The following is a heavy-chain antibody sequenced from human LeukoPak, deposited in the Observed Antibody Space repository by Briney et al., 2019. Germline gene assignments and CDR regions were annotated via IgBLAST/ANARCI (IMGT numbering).Heavy chain of an antibody. Sequence: EPGGSLRLSCAASGFTFSSYAMSWVRQAPGKGLEWVSAISGSGGSTYYADSVKGRFTISRDNSKNTLYLQMNSLRAEDTAVYYCAKGPAYGLRYSYYFDYWGQGTLVTVSS. J-gene: IGHJ4*02. CDR1: GFTFSSYA. V-gene: IGHV3-23*01. D-gene: IGHD3-9*01. CDR2: ISGSGGST. CDR3: AKGPAYGLRYSYYFDY.